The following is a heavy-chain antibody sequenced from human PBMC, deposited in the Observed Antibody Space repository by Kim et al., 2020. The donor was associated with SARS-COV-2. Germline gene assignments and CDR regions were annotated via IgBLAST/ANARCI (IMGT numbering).Heavy chain of an antibody. CDR1: GGTFSSYA. D-gene: IGHD2-21*02. CDR2: IIPIFGTA. CDR3: ARGGGNFYYYYYMDV. V-gene: IGHV1-69*13. Sequence: SVKVSCKASGGTFSSYAISWVRQAPGQWLEWMGGIIPIFGTANYAQKFQGRVTITADESTSTAYMELSSLRSEDTAVYYCARGGGNFYYYYYMDVWGKGTTVTVSS. J-gene: IGHJ6*03.